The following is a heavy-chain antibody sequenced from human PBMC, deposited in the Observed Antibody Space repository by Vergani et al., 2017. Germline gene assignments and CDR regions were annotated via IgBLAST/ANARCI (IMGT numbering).Heavy chain of an antibody. D-gene: IGHD1-20*01. Sequence: QVQLVQSGAEVKKPGSSVKVSCKASGGTFSSYTISWVRQAPGQGLEWMGRIIPILGIANYAQKFQGRVTITADKSTSTAYMELSSLRSEDTAVYYCASVIGRSMTETTVADVWGQGTTVTVSS. CDR3: ASVIGRSMTETTVADV. V-gene: IGHV1-69*02. CDR1: GGTFSSYT. J-gene: IGHJ6*02. CDR2: IIPILGIA.